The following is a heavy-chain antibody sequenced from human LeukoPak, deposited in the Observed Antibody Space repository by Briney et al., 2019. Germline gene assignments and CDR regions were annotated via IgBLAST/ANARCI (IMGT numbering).Heavy chain of an antibody. V-gene: IGHV1-8*01. CDR3: ARDPMVRGVGNAFDI. CDR2: MNPNSGNT. CDR1: GYTFTSYD. D-gene: IGHD3-10*01. Sequence: ASVKLSCKASGYTFTSYDINWVRQATGQGLEWMGWMNPNSGNTGYAQKFQGRVTMTRNTSISTAYMELSSLRSEDTAVYYCARDPMVRGVGNAFDIWGQGTMVTVSS. J-gene: IGHJ3*02.